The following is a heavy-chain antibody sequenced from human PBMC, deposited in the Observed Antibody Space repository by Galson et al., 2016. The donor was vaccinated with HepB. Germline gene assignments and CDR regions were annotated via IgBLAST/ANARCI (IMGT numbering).Heavy chain of an antibody. CDR3: ARSQWQDWYFDL. J-gene: IGHJ2*01. V-gene: IGHV1-18*01. Sequence: SVKVSCKASGYTFTRYLISWVRQAPGQGLEWMGWISVSNGITYYVHKFQDRVTMTTDTSTDTTYMELKSLTSDDTAVYYCARSQWQDWYFDLWGRGTLVTVSS. D-gene: IGHD6-19*01. CDR1: GYTFTRYL. CDR2: ISVSNGIT.